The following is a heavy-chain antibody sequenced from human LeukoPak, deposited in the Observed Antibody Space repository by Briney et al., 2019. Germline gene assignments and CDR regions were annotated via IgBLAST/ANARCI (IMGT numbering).Heavy chain of an antibody. J-gene: IGHJ6*03. CDR1: GYTFTSYG. V-gene: IGHV1-18*01. CDR2: ISAYNGNT. CDR3: ARAWVVPAAIDYYYYMDV. D-gene: IGHD2-2*01. Sequence: ASVKVSCKASGYTFTSYGISWVRQAPGQGLEWMGWISAYNGNTNYAQKLQGRVTMTTDTSTSTAYMELRSLRSDDTAVYYCARAWVVPAAIDYYYYMDVWGKGTTVTVSS.